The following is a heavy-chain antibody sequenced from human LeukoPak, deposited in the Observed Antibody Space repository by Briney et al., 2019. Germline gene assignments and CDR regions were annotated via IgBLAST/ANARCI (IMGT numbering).Heavy chain of an antibody. CDR2: ISSSSSYI. Sequence: PGGSLRLSCAASGFTFSSYSMNWVRQAPGKGLEWVSSISSSSSYIYYADSVKGRFTISRDNAKNSLYLQMNSLRAEDTAVYYCARTTLLLHIGGVIVPSDYWGQGTLVTVSS. J-gene: IGHJ4*02. V-gene: IGHV3-21*01. CDR1: GFTFSSYS. D-gene: IGHD3-16*02. CDR3: ARTTLLLHIGGVIVPSDY.